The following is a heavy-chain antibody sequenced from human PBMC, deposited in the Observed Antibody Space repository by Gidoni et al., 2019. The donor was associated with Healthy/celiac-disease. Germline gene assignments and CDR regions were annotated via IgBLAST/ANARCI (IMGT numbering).Heavy chain of an antibody. CDR2: ISSSSSYI. J-gene: IGHJ4*02. V-gene: IGHV3-21*01. CDR3: ARDSAYYDSSGYYRVPFDY. D-gene: IGHD3-22*01. CDR1: GFTFSSYS. Sequence: EVQLVESGGGLVQPGGSLRLSCAASGFTFSSYSMNWVRQAPGKGLEWVSSISSSSSYIYYADSVKGRFTISRDNAKNSLYLQMNSLRAEDTAVYYCARDSAYYDSSGYYRVPFDYWGQGTLVTVSS.